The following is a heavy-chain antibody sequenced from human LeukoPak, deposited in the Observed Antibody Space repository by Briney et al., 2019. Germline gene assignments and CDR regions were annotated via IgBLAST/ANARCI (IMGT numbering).Heavy chain of an antibody. V-gene: IGHV1-2*02. J-gene: IGHJ5*02. CDR3: ARDLAYGDPPSGFDP. Sequence: ASVKVSCKASGYTFTGYYMHWVRQAPGQRLEWMGWINPNGGGTNYAQKFQGRVTMTRDTSITTAYMELSSLRSDDTAVYFCARDLAYGDPPSGFDPWGQGTLVTVS. CDR1: GYTFTGYY. D-gene: IGHD4-17*01. CDR2: INPNGGGT.